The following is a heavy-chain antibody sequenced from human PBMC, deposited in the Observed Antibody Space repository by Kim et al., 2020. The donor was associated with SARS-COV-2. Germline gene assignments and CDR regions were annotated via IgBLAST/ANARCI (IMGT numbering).Heavy chain of an antibody. V-gene: IGHV3-23*01. J-gene: IGHJ4*02. D-gene: IGHD3-3*01. Sequence: DSGKGLFTICRDNSKNTLYLQMNSRRAEDTAVYYCAKDPNTIFGVVSFDYWGQGTLVTVSS. CDR3: AKDPNTIFGVVSFDY.